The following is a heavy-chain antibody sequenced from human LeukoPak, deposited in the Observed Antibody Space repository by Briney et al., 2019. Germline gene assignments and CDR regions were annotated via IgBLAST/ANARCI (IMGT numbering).Heavy chain of an antibody. J-gene: IGHJ6*02. D-gene: IGHD3-10*01. CDR2: INAGNGNT. CDR3: VRDRGEWIDQYYGMDV. V-gene: IGHV1-3*01. CDR1: GYTFTSYA. Sequence: ASVKVSCKASGYTFTSYAMHWVRQAPGQRLESMGWINAGNGNTNSAQKVQGRVTMTTDTSTSTAYMELRSLRSDDTAVYYCVRDRGEWIDQYYGMDVWGQGTTVTVSS.